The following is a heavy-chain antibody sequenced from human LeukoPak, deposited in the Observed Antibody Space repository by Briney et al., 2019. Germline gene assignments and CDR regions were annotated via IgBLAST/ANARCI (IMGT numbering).Heavy chain of an antibody. V-gene: IGHV1-2*02. CDR2: INPNSGDT. Sequence: ASVKVSCKASGYTFTGYYMHWVRQAPGQGLEWMGWINPNSGDTNYAQKFQGRVTMTRDTSISTAYMELSRLRSDDTAVYYCARLMGLTQGAFDIWGQGTMVTVSS. D-gene: IGHD2-8*01. CDR3: ARLMGLTQGAFDI. CDR1: GYTFTGYY. J-gene: IGHJ3*02.